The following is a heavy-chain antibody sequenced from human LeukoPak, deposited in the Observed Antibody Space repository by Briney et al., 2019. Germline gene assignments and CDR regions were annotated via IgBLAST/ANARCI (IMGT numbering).Heavy chain of an antibody. V-gene: IGHV4-39*07. Sequence: SETLSLTCTVSGGSISSSSYYWGWIRQPPGKGLEWIGSIYHSGSTYYNPSLKSRVTISVDTSKNQFSLKLSSVTAADTAVYYCARDDDYGGNSGFWYFDLWGRGTLVTVSS. D-gene: IGHD4-23*01. CDR3: ARDDDYGGNSGFWYFDL. J-gene: IGHJ2*01. CDR1: GGSISSSSYY. CDR2: IYHSGST.